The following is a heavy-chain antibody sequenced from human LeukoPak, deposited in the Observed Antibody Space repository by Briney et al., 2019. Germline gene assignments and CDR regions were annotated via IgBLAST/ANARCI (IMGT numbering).Heavy chain of an antibody. CDR2: ISSSGSTI. V-gene: IGHV3-11*01. D-gene: IGHD3-22*01. CDR3: ARDNYYDSSGYFGY. CDR1: GFTFSDYY. J-gene: IGHJ4*02. Sequence: PGGSLRLSCAASGFTFSDYYMSWIRQAPGKGLEWVSYISSSGSTIYYADSVKGRFTISRDNAKNSLYLQVNSLRAEDTAVYYCARDNYYDSSGYFGYWGQGTLVTVSS.